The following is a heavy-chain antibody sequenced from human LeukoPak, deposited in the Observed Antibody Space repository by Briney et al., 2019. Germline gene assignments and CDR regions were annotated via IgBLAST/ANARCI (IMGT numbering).Heavy chain of an antibody. V-gene: IGHV3-23*01. CDR3: AKDSPLRTSYHGYFDY. D-gene: IGHD3-16*01. Sequence: PGGSLRLSCAASGFTFSSYAMSWVRQDPGKGLEWVSALTLSGTNTHYADSVKGRFTISRDISKNTLYLQMNTLRAEDTAVYYCAKDSPLRTSYHGYFDYWGQGTLVTVSS. CDR2: LTLSGTNT. CDR1: GFTFSSYA. J-gene: IGHJ4*02.